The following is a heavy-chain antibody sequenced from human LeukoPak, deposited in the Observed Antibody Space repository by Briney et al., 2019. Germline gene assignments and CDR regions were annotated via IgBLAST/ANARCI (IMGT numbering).Heavy chain of an antibody. CDR2: VDPEDGET. V-gene: IGHV1-69-2*01. CDR3: ATVRGWEPPGAFDI. Sequence: ASVKISCKVSGYTFTDYYMHWVQQAPGKGREWMGLVDPEDGETKYAEKFRGRVNITADTSTDTAYMELSSLRSEDPAVYYCATVRGWEPPGAFDIWGQGTMVTVSS. D-gene: IGHD1-26*01. CDR1: GYTFTDYY. J-gene: IGHJ3*02.